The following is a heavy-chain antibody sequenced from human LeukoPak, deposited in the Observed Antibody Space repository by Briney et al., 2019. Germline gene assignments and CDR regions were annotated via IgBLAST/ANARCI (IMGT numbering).Heavy chain of an antibody. V-gene: IGHV3-73*01. CDR2: IRSKANSYAT. Sequence: GGSLRLSCAVSGFTFSGSAMHWVRQASGKGLEWVGRIRSKANSYATAYAASVKGRFTISRDDSKNTAYLQMNSLKTEDTAVYYCTLGIAAAGLGGSDYWGQGTLVTVSS. CDR3: TLGIAAAGLGGSDY. D-gene: IGHD6-13*01. CDR1: GFTFSGSA. J-gene: IGHJ4*02.